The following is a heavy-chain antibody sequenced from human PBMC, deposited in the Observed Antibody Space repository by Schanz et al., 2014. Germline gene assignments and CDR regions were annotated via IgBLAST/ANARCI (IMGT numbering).Heavy chain of an antibody. V-gene: IGHV1-8*01. CDR2: MQPDSGKT. Sequence: QVQLVQSGAEMKKPGASVKVSCKASGYTFTSHGISWVRQAPGQGLEWMGWMQPDSGKTHYAEKFQGRVAMTRDVSISTAYMELSSLASEDTAVYYCARSNYYDNSDYYNSFDYWGQGTLVTVSS. J-gene: IGHJ4*02. D-gene: IGHD3-22*01. CDR3: ARSNYYDNSDYYNSFDY. CDR1: GYTFTSHG.